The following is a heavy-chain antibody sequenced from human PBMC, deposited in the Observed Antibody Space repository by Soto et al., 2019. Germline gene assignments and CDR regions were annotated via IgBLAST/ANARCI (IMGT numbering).Heavy chain of an antibody. Sequence: PSETLPLTCTVSGGSISSYYCSWIRQPPGKGLEWIGTIYSNDNTHYNPSLKSRVTISVDTSKNQFSLKLSSVTAADTAVYYCARRYGPGFDYWGEGTLVTGSS. CDR3: ARRYGPGFDY. D-gene: IGHD4-17*01. J-gene: IGHJ4*02. CDR1: GGSISSYY. CDR2: IYSNDNT. V-gene: IGHV4-59*08.